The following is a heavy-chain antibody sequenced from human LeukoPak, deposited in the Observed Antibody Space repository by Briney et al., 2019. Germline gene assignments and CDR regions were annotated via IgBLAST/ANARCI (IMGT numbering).Heavy chain of an antibody. Sequence: PGGSLRLSCAASGFTFSSYAMHWVRQAPGKGLEWVAVISYDGSNKYYADSVKGRFTISRDNSKNTLYLQMNSLRAEDTAVYYCARDGVVRDYYYYMDVWGKGTTVTVSS. D-gene: IGHD3-16*01. V-gene: IGHV3-30-3*01. CDR3: ARDGVVRDYYYYMDV. CDR1: GFTFSSYA. CDR2: ISYDGSNK. J-gene: IGHJ6*03.